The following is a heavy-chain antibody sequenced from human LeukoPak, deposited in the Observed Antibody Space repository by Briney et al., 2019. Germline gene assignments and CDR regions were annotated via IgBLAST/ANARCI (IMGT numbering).Heavy chain of an antibody. Sequence: SETLSVTCTVSGGSISSGSYYWSWIRQPAGKGMEWIGRIYTSGSTNYNPSLKSRVTISVDTSKNQFSLKLSSVTAADTAVYYCARVNDSEDGMYGRGQGTTVTVSS. CDR1: GGSISSGSYY. V-gene: IGHV4-61*02. CDR3: ARVNDSEDGMYG. CDR2: IYTSGST. J-gene: IGHJ6*02. D-gene: IGHD1-1*01.